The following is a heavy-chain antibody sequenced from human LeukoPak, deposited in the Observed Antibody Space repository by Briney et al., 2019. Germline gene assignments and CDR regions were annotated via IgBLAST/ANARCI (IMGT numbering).Heavy chain of an antibody. CDR1: GGSINNYY. Sequence: SETLSLTCAVSGGSINNYYWSWIRQPPGKGLEWIGYIYDSGSTNYNPSLKSRVTTSLDTSKNQVSLELSSVTAADTAMYYCARHPIAGGAAYNWFHPWGQGTLVTVS. D-gene: IGHD6-13*01. J-gene: IGHJ5*02. V-gene: IGHV4-59*01. CDR2: IYDSGST. CDR3: ARHPIAGGAAYNWFHP.